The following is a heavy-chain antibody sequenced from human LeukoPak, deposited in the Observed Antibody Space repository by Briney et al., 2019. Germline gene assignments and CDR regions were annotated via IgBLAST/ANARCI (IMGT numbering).Heavy chain of an antibody. D-gene: IGHD2-2*02. CDR3: ARQYCSSTSCYIRGPSYFDY. CDR2: IYTSGST. V-gene: IGHV4-4*09. CDR1: GGSISNYY. J-gene: IGHJ4*02. Sequence: PSETLSLTCTVSGGSISNYYWSWIRQPPGKGLEWIGYIYTSGSTNYNPSLKSRVTISVDTSKNQFSLKLSSVTAADTAVYYCARQYCSSTSCYIRGPSYFDYWGQGTLVTVSS.